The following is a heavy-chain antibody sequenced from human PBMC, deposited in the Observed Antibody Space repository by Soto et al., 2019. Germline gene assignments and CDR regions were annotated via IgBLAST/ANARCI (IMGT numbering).Heavy chain of an antibody. CDR2: INHSGNT. CDR1: GGSIGTRAYY. CDR3: SRRAPEGFDP. V-gene: IGHV4-39*01. Sequence: PSETLSLTFAVSGGSIGTRAYYWGWIRQAPGKGLEWIGSINHSGNTYLSPSLKDRVTMSVDTSKNSFSLKLRSATAADTGLYYCSRRAPEGFDPWGQGTLVTVSS. J-gene: IGHJ5*02.